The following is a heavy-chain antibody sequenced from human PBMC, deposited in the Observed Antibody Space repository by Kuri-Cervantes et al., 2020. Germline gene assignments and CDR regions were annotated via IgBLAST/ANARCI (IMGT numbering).Heavy chain of an antibody. D-gene: IGHD6-6*01. J-gene: IGHJ4*02. V-gene: IGHV3-30*03. Sequence: GGSLRLSCAASGFAFSTYGMHWVRQAPGKGLEWVAVISYDASNKYYADSVKGRFTISRDNSKNTLYLQMNSLRAEDTAAYYCARGIAARRGGIDYWGQGTLVTVSS. CDR1: GFAFSTYG. CDR3: ARGIAARRGGIDY. CDR2: ISYDASNK.